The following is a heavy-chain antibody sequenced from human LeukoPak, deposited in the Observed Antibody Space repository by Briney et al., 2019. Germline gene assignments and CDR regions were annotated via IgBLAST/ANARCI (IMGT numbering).Heavy chain of an antibody. J-gene: IGHJ4*02. CDR2: INPNSGGT. Sequence: ASVKVSCKASGYTFTDYYIHWVRQAPGQGLEWLGWINPNSGGTNYAQKFQGRVTMTRDTSISTAYMELSRLRSDDTAAYYCARAGENWNYYYFDYWGQGTLVTVSS. V-gene: IGHV1-2*02. D-gene: IGHD1-7*01. CDR1: GYTFTDYY. CDR3: ARAGENWNYYYFDY.